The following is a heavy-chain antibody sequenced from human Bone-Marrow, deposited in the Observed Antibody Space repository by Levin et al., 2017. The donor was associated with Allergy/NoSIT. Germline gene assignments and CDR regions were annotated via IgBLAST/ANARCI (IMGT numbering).Heavy chain of an antibody. Sequence: KPSETLSLTCTVSGGSVSSGSYYWSWIRQPPGKGLEWIGYIYYSGSTNYNPSLKSRVTISVDTSKNQFSLKLSSVTAADTAVYYCARCSTVTHEAFDIWGQGTMVTVSS. CDR2: IYYSGST. CDR3: ARCSTVTHEAFDI. V-gene: IGHV4-61*01. CDR1: GGSVSSGSYY. D-gene: IGHD4-17*01. J-gene: IGHJ3*02.